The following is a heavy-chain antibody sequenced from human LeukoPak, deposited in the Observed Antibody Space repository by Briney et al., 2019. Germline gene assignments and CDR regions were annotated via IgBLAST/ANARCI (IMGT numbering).Heavy chain of an antibody. CDR3: ARRIQGMAPYYFAD. CDR1: GFTFSSYW. D-gene: IGHD5-24*01. Sequence: GGSLRLSCTASGFTFSSYWMHWVRQAPGKGLVWVSRINSDGGSTSYADSVKGRFTISRDNAKNTLYLQMNSLRAEDTAVYYCARRIQGMAPYYFADWGQGTLVTVSS. J-gene: IGHJ4*02. V-gene: IGHV3-74*01. CDR2: INSDGGST.